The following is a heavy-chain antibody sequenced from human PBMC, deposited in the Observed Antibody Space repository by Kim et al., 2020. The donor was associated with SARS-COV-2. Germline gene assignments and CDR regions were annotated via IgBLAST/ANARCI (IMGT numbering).Heavy chain of an antibody. CDR3: ARTVLINYDFWSGYYNDPGY. D-gene: IGHD3-3*01. CDR2: ISSSSSYI. V-gene: IGHV3-21*01. Sequence: GGSLRLSCAASGFTFSSYSMNWVRQAPGKVLEWVSSISSSSSYIYYADSVKGRFTISRDNAKNSLYLQMNSLRAEDTAVYYCARTVLINYDFWSGYYNDPGYWGQGTLVTVSS. CDR1: GFTFSSYS. J-gene: IGHJ4*02.